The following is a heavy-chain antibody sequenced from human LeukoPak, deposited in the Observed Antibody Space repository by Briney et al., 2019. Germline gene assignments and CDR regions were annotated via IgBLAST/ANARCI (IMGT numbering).Heavy chain of an antibody. V-gene: IGHV4-61*01. J-gene: IGHJ4*02. CDR3: SRDRGMGATLPFC. CDR2: VYVSGST. CDR1: SATVTRGFYY. Sequence: SETLSLTCTLSSATVTRGFYYWSWIRRPPGKGLEWIAYVYVSGSTNYNPSLKSRVTISLDTSKNQFSLKLPSVTAADTAVYYCSRDRGMGATLPFCWGQGTLVTVSS. D-gene: IGHD1-26*01.